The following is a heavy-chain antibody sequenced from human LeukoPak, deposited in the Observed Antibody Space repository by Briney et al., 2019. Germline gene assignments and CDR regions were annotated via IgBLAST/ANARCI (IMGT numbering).Heavy chain of an antibody. V-gene: IGHV4-59*01. CDR2: IYYSEST. J-gene: IGHJ5*02. CDR1: GGSISSYY. D-gene: IGHD6-13*01. CDR3: ARDGVSSSYNWFDP. Sequence: SETLSLTCTVSGGSISSYYWSWIRQPPGKGLEWIGYIYYSESTNYNPSLKSRVTISVDTSKNQFSLKLSSVTAADTAVYYCARDGVSSSYNWFDPWGQGTLVTVS.